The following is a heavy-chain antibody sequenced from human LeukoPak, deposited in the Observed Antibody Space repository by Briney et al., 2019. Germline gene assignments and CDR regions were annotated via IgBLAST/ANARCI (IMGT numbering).Heavy chain of an antibody. V-gene: IGHV3-21*01. D-gene: IGHD4-23*01. CDR3: AKDLTTVATPYYYYYMDV. J-gene: IGHJ6*03. Sequence: PGGSLTLFCAASGFTISTNSMNWVRQVPGKGLEWVSSIGISSSHTFYADSVKGRFTISRDNAENSVYLQMNSLRAEDTAVYYCAKDLTTVATPYYYYYMDVWGKGTTVTVSS. CDR2: IGISSSHT. CDR1: GFTISTNS.